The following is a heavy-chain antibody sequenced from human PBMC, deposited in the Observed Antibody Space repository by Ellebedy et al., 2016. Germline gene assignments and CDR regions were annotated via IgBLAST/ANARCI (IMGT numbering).Heavy chain of an antibody. Sequence: SLKISXAASGFTFGDYAMHWVRQAPGKGLEWLAGISWNSGKIVYADFVKGRFAISRDSSKNSLYLQMNSLRPEDTALYYCVKDEEADGSLIYYFDYWGQGALVTVSS. CDR2: ISWNSGKI. CDR3: VKDEEADGSLIYYFDY. J-gene: IGHJ4*02. D-gene: IGHD1-14*01. CDR1: GFTFGDYA. V-gene: IGHV3-9*01.